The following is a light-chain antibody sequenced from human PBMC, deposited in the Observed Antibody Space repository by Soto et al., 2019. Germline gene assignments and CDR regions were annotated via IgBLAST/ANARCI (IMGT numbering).Light chain of an antibody. CDR2: DVS. V-gene: IGLV2-14*03. CDR1: NSDVGGYNY. J-gene: IGLJ3*02. CDR3: SSHTSSSTRV. Sequence: QSALTQPASVSGSPGQSISISCTGTNSDVGGYNYVSWYQQHPGKAPKLMIYDVSNRPSGVSNRFSGSKSGNTASLTISGLQTEDEADYYCSSHTSSSTRVFGGGTKLTVL.